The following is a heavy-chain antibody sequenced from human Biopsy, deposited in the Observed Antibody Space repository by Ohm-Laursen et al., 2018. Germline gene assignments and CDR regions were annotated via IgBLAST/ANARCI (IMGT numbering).Heavy chain of an antibody. CDR2: NIPILGTG. CDR1: GGTFSNYG. J-gene: IGHJ1*01. CDR3: ATKLTGYFHH. Sequence: SVKASCTAPGGTFSNYGVNWVRQAPGQGLDWLGGNIPILGTGNYAQKFQDRVTVAADTSTSTATMELRSLRSDDTAVYYCATKLTGYFHHWGQGTLVIVSS. V-gene: IGHV1-69*06. D-gene: IGHD3-9*01.